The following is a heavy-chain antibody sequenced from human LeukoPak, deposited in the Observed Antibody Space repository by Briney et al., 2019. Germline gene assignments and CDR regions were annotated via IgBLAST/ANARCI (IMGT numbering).Heavy chain of an antibody. D-gene: IGHD6-13*01. CDR2: INPNSGGT. CDR1: GYTFTSYD. V-gene: IGHV1-2*02. J-gene: IGHJ5*02. Sequence: ASVKVSCKASGYTFTSYDINWVRQATGQGLEWMGWINPNSGGTNYAQKFQGRVTMTRDTSISTAYMELSRLRSDDTAVYYCARDRVRIAAAGTGWFDPWGQGTLVTVSS. CDR3: ARDRVRIAAAGTGWFDP.